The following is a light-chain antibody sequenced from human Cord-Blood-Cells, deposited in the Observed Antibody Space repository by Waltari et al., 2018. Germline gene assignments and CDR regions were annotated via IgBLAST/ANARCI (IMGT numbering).Light chain of an antibody. CDR2: SNN. CDR1: SSNIGSNT. V-gene: IGLV1-44*01. J-gene: IGLJ3*02. CDR3: AAWDDSLNGWV. Sequence: QSVLTQPPSASGTPGQRVTIPCSGSSSNIGSNTVHWYQQLPGTAPKRLIYSNNQRPSGVPDRFSGSKSGTSASLAISGLQSEDEADYYCAAWDDSLNGWVFGGGTKLTVL.